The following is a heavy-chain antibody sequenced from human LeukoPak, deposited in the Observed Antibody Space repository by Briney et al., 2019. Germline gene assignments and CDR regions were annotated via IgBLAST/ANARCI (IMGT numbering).Heavy chain of an antibody. J-gene: IGHJ5*02. D-gene: IGHD3-16*02. Sequence: GASVKISCKASGYTFTSYAMHWVRQAPGQRLEWMGWINAGNGNTKYSQKFQGRVTITRDTSASTAYMELSSLRSEDTAVYYCARDYVWGSYHLNWFDPWGQGTLVTVSS. CDR2: INAGNGNT. CDR1: GYTFTSYA. CDR3: ARDYVWGSYHLNWFDP. V-gene: IGHV1-3*01.